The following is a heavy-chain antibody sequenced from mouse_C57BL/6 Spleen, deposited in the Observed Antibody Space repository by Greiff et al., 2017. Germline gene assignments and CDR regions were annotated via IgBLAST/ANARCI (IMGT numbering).Heavy chain of an antibody. CDR3: ARRGYGSSYAMDY. J-gene: IGHJ4*01. V-gene: IGHV1-80*01. CDR1: GYAFSSYW. CDR2: LYPGDGDT. D-gene: IGHD1-1*01. Sequence: QVQLQQSGAELVKPGASVKISCKASGYAFSSYWLNWVKQRPGKGLEWIGQLYPGDGDTNYNGKFKGKATLTADKSSSAAYMQLSSLTSEDSAVYCCARRGYGSSYAMDYWGQGTSGTVSS.